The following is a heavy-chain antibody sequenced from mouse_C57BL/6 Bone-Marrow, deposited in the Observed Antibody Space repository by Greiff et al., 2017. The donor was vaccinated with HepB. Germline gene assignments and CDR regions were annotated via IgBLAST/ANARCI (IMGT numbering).Heavy chain of an antibody. CDR3: AIKSYYYGSLY. CDR1: GYTFTSYW. D-gene: IGHD1-1*01. Sequence: QVQLQQPGAELVKPGASVKMSCKASGYTFTSYWITWVKQRPGQGLEWIGDIYPGSGSTNYNEKFKSKATLTVDTSSITAYMQLSSLTSENSAVYYCAIKSYYYGSLYWGQGTTLTVSS. J-gene: IGHJ2*01. V-gene: IGHV1-55*01. CDR2: IYPGSGST.